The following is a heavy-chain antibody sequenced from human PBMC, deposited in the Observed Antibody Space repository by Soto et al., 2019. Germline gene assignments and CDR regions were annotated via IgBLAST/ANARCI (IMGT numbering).Heavy chain of an antibody. J-gene: IGHJ6*02. D-gene: IGHD3-22*01. CDR2: INPSDGST. V-gene: IGHV1-46*01. CDR1: GYTFTSYY. CDR3: ARKSIGYSVSYGMDV. Sequence: ASVKVSCKASGYTFTSYYMHWVRQAPGQGLEWMGIINPSDGSTSYAQKFQGRVTMTRDTSTSTVYMELSSLKSEDTALYYCARKSIGYSVSYGMDVWGQGTKVTVSS.